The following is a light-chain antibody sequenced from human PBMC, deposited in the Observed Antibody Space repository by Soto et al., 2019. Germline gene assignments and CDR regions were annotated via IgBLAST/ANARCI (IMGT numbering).Light chain of an antibody. V-gene: IGLV2-14*01. Sequence: QSVLTQPASVSGSPGQSITISCTGTSSDVGGYNYVSWYQQHPGKAPKLMIYDVSHRPSGVSNRFSGSKSGNTASLTISGLQAEDEADYYCSSYTSSSTLDYVFGTGTKVTVL. CDR2: DVS. CDR3: SSYTSSSTLDYV. CDR1: SSDVGGYNY. J-gene: IGLJ1*01.